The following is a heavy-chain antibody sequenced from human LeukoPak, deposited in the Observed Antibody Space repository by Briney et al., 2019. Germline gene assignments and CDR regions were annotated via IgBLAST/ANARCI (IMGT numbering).Heavy chain of an antibody. Sequence: PGGSLRLSCAASGFTFSSYEMNWVRQAPGKGLEWVSYISSSGSTIYYADSVKGRFTISRDNAKNSLYLQMNSLRAEDTAVYYCARRVPLGIVGATGAFDIWGQGTMVTVSS. D-gene: IGHD1-26*01. J-gene: IGHJ3*02. CDR3: ARRVPLGIVGATGAFDI. CDR1: GFTFSSYE. CDR2: ISSSGSTI. V-gene: IGHV3-48*03.